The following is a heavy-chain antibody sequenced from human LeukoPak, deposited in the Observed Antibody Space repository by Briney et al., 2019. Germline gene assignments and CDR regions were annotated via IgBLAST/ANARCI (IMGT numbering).Heavy chain of an antibody. V-gene: IGHV1-69*13. Sequence: GASVKVSCKASGGIFSSYGIGWVRQDRGQGLEWVGGIIPLFGTADYAQKFQGRVTITADESTSTAYMELRSLRSEDTAVYYCARGFWGGYLHNYYMDVWGKGTTVIVSS. J-gene: IGHJ6*03. CDR3: ARGFWGGYLHNYYMDV. CDR2: IIPLFGTA. D-gene: IGHD3-3*01. CDR1: GGIFSSYG.